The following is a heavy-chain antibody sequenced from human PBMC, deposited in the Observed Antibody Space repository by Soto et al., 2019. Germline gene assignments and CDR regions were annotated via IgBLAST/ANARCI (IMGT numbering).Heavy chain of an antibody. CDR1: GGTFSSYA. D-gene: IGHD2-21*02. J-gene: IGHJ4*02. CDR2: IIPLVGTA. Sequence: QVQLVQSGAEVKKPGSSVKVSCKASGGTFSSYAISWVRQAPGQGLEWMGGIIPLVGTAHYAQKFQGRVTITADASKSTAYMELSSLRSADTAVYYCAILHCGGDCYSPHFDYWGQGTMVTVS. CDR3: AILHCGGDCYSPHFDY. V-gene: IGHV1-69*01.